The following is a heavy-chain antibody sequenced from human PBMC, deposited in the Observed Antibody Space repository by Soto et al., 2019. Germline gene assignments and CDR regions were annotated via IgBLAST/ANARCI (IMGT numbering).Heavy chain of an antibody. J-gene: IGHJ4*02. D-gene: IGHD3-22*01. CDR1: GRSTTSYY. Sequence: QVVLQESGPGLVKPSETLSLTCSVSGRSTTSYYWSWVRQPPGKGLEWLGYIYDNGITSQNPSLKSRVTMSADTSKNQFSLKLTSVTGADTAVYYCARTYDSNGYANEFDSWGQGILVTVTS. V-gene: IGHV4-59*12. CDR3: ARTYDSNGYANEFDS. CDR2: IYDNGIT.